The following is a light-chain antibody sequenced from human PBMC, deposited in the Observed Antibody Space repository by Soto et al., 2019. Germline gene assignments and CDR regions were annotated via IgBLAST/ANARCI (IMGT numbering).Light chain of an antibody. CDR2: EVS. Sequence: QSALTQPASVSGSPGQSITISCTGTSSDVGGYNYVSWYQQHPGKAPKLMIYEVSNRPSGVSNRFSGSMSGNTASLTISGLQAEDEADYYCSSYTSSSWVFGGGTKLTVL. CDR3: SSYTSSSWV. V-gene: IGLV2-14*01. CDR1: SSDVGGYNY. J-gene: IGLJ3*02.